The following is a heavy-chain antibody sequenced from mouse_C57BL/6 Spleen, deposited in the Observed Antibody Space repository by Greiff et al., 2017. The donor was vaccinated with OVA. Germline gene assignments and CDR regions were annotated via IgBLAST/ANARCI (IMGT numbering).Heavy chain of an antibody. V-gene: IGHV1-78*01. CDR3: ARGEGRTWCFDD. CDR1: GYTFTDHT. Sequence: QVQLQQSDAELVKPGASVKLSCKVSGYTFTDHTIHWMKQRPEHGLEWIGYIYPRDGSTKYNEKFKGKATLTADTSSSTAYMQLSSLTSEDSAVYFCARGEGRTWCFDDWGTGTTVTVSA. CDR2: IYPRDGST. J-gene: IGHJ1*03.